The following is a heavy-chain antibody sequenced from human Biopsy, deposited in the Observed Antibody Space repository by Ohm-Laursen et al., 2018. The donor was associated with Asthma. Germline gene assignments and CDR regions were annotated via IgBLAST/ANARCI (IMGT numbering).Heavy chain of an antibody. Sequence: GSLRLSCTATGFTFSNFAMTWVRQAPGKGLEWVGRIKSKTDGGTTDYAAPVKGRFTISRDDSKNTLYLQMNSLKTEDTAVYYCTTRPRAANQLDPWGQGTLVTVSS. D-gene: IGHD2-15*01. CDR1: GFTFSNFA. CDR2: IKSKTDGGTT. CDR3: TTRPRAANQLDP. J-gene: IGHJ5*02. V-gene: IGHV3-15*01.